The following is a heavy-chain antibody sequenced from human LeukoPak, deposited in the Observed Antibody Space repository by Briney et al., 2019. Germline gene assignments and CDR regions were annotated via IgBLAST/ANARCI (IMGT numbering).Heavy chain of an antibody. J-gene: IGHJ2*01. CDR1: GGTFSSYA. CDR3: AREVQDYYDSSGPGEYWYFDL. V-gene: IGHV1-69*13. D-gene: IGHD3-22*01. Sequence: ASVKVSCMASGGTFSSYAISWVRQAPGQGLEWMGGIIPIFGTANYAQKFQGRVTITADESTSTAYMELSSLRSEDTAVYYCAREVQDYYDSSGPGEYWYFDLWGRGTLVTVSS. CDR2: IIPIFGTA.